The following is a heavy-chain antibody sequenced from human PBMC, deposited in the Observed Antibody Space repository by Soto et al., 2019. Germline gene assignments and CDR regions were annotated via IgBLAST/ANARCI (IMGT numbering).Heavy chain of an antibody. Sequence: SETLSLTCGVSGDSISNSRFYWAWIRQPPGEGLEWIGSIYHTGNAYYNPSLKSRVTISVDTSKNQFSLKVTSVTAADTAVYYCARDKITGLFDYWGQGTLVTVSS. D-gene: IGHD2-8*02. CDR2: IYHTGNA. CDR3: ARDKITGLFDY. V-gene: IGHV4-39*02. J-gene: IGHJ4*02. CDR1: GDSISNSRFY.